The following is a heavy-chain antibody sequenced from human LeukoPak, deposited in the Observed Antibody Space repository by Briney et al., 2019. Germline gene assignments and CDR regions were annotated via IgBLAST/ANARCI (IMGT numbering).Heavy chain of an antibody. V-gene: IGHV4-38-2*02. CDR2: IYHSGST. CDR1: GYSISSGYY. Sequence: SETLSLTCTVSGYSISSGYYWGWIRQPPGKGLEWIGSIYHSGSTYYNPSLKSRVTISVDTSKNQFSLKLSSVTAADTAVYYCAGTVDTAMVIDYWGQGTLVTVSS. D-gene: IGHD5-18*01. CDR3: AGTVDTAMVIDY. J-gene: IGHJ4*02.